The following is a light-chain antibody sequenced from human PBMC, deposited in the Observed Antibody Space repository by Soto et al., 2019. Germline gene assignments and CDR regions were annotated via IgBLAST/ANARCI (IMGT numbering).Light chain of an antibody. Sequence: QSALTQPASVSGSPGQSITISCTGSSSDVGGHNHVSWYQQHPGKAPKLIIYEVGNRPSGASNRVSGSKSGNTASLTISGFQAEDEADYYCNSYTSSSTHVFGTGTKLTVL. CDR2: EVG. CDR3: NSYTSSSTHV. J-gene: IGLJ1*01. V-gene: IGLV2-14*01. CDR1: SSDVGGHNH.